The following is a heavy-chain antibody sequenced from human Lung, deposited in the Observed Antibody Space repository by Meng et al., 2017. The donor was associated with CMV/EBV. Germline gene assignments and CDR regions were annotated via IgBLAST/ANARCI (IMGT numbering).Heavy chain of an antibody. Sequence: SCAASGFPFTNAWMSWVRQAPGKGLEWVARIKSKTDGGTTDYAAPVKGRFAISRDDSKNTLYLQMNSLKTEDTALYYCTTDMHWGQGTVVTVSS. CDR2: IKSKTDGGTT. CDR1: GFPFTNAW. J-gene: IGHJ4*02. CDR3: TTDMH. V-gene: IGHV3-15*01.